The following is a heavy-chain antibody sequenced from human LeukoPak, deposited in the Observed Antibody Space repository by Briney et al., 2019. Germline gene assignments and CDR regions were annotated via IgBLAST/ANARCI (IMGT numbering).Heavy chain of an antibody. CDR2: INHSGGT. CDR3: SGPQAGAAFEI. D-gene: IGHD6-13*01. Sequence: PSETLSLTCAGYGGSFSAYSWTWIRQPPGKGLELIGEINHSGGTNHNPSLKTRVSISRDSSKNQIFLKLRSVTAADTAVYYCSGPQAGAAFEIWSQGTMVTVSS. V-gene: IGHV4-34*01. CDR1: GGSFSAYS. J-gene: IGHJ3*02.